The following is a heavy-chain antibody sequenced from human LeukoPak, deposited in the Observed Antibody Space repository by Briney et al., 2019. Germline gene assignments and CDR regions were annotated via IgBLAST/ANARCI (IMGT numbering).Heavy chain of an antibody. CDR2: IYYSGST. J-gene: IGHJ3*02. CDR1: GGSISSYY. D-gene: IGHD2-21*01. Sequence: SETLSLTCTVSGGSISSYYWSWIRQPPGKGLEWIGYIYYSGSTNSNASLKSRVTIFVDPSKNQFSLKLSSVTAADTAVYYCARLGRVIAPDAFDIWGQGTMVTVSS. CDR3: ARLGRVIAPDAFDI. V-gene: IGHV4-59*08.